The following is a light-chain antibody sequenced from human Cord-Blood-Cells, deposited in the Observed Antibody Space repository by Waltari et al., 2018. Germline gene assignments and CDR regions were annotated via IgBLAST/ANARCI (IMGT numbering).Light chain of an antibody. CDR3: SSYTSSSTLV. V-gene: IGLV2-14*03. J-gene: IGLJ3*02. CDR1: SSDVGGYNY. CDR2: DVS. Sequence: QSALTQPASVSGSPGQSITISCTGTSSDVGGYNYVSWYQQHPGKAPKLMIYDVSTRPSWVSNRCSGSKSGNTASLTISGLQAEDEADYYCSSYTSSSTLVFGGGTKLTVL.